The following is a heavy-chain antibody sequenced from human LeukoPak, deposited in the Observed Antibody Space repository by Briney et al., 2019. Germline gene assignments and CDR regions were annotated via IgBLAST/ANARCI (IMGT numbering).Heavy chain of an antibody. J-gene: IGHJ4*02. CDR1: GFTFSNYA. D-gene: IGHD3-10*01. CDR3: ARDGRAAYGSGPGYYLDC. CDR2: ISYDGSNK. V-gene: IGHV3-30-3*01. Sequence: GRSLRLSCAASGFTFSNYAIHWVRQAPGKGLEWVAVISYDGSNKYYADSVKGRFTISRDNSKNTLYLQMDSLRAEDTAVYYCARDGRAAYGSGPGYYLDCWGQGTLVTVSS.